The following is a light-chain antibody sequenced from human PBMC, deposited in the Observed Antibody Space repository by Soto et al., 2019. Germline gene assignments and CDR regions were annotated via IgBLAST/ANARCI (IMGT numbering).Light chain of an antibody. J-gene: IGLJ2*01. CDR2: SNN. V-gene: IGLV1-44*01. Sequence: QSVLTKPPSASGTPGQRVTISCSGGSSNIGSNTVNWYQQLPGTAPKLLIYSNNQRPSGVPDRFSGSKSGTSASLTISGLQSEDEADYYCAAWDDSLNGQVVFGAGTKVTVL. CDR3: AAWDDSLNGQVV. CDR1: SSNIGSNT.